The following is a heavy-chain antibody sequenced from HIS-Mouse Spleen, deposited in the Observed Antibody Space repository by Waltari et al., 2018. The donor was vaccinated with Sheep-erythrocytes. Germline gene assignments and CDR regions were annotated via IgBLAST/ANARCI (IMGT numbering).Heavy chain of an antibody. Sequence: QLQLQESGPGLVKPSETLSLTCTVSGGSLSSSSYYLGWIRTPQGKGLEWIGSIYYSGSTYYNPSLKSRVTISVDTSKNQFSLKLSSVTAADTAVYYCARDEGTYYDFWSGYPPSYYFDYWGQGTLVTVSS. CDR3: ARDEGTYYDFWSGYPPSYYFDY. J-gene: IGHJ4*02. CDR2: IYYSGST. CDR1: GGSLSSSSYY. V-gene: IGHV4-39*07. D-gene: IGHD3-3*01.